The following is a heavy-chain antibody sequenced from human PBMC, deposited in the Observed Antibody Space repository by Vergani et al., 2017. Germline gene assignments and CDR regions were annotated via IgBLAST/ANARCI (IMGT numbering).Heavy chain of an antibody. J-gene: IGHJ5*01. CDR2: IIPILGIA. Sequence: QVQLVQSGAEVKKPGSSVKVSCKASGGTFSSYTISWVRHAPGQGLEWMGRIIPILGIANYAQKFQGRVTITADKSTSTAWMELSSLRSEDTTVDYCATTGPSGGWFDPWGQGTLVTVSS. CDR3: ATTGPSGGWFDP. D-gene: IGHD3-10*01. V-gene: IGHV1-69*02. CDR1: GGTFSSYT.